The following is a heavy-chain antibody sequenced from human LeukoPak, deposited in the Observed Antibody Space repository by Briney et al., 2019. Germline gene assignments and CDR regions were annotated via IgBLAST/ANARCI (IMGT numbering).Heavy chain of an antibody. Sequence: PSETLSLTCTVSGGSISSYYWSWIRQPPGKGLEWIGYIYYSGSTNYNPSLKSRVTISVDTSKNQFSLKLSSVTAADTAVYYCARASVATIENSVWFDPWGQGTLVTVSS. J-gene: IGHJ5*02. V-gene: IGHV4-59*01. CDR3: ARASVATIENSVWFDP. CDR2: IYYSGST. CDR1: GGSISSYY. D-gene: IGHD5-12*01.